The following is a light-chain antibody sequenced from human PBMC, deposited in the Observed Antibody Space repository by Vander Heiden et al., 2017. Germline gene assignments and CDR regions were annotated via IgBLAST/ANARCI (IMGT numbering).Light chain of an antibody. V-gene: IGLV1-44*01. J-gene: IGLJ2*01. CDR1: SSNIGSNA. CDR3: AAWDDSLTGLV. CDR2: DND. Sequence: QSVLTQPPSTSGTPGQRVTISCSGSSSNIGSNAVNWYQQLPGAAPRLLSYDNDQRPSGVPDRFSGSKSGASASRSVSGLRSEDEADYYCAAWDDSLTGLVFGGGTKLTVL.